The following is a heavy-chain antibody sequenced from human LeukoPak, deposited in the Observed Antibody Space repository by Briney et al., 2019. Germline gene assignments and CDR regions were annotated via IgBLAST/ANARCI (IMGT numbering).Heavy chain of an antibody. V-gene: IGHV4-59*01. CDR2: IYYSGST. Sequence: PSEILSLTCTVSGGSISSYYWSWIRQPPGKGLEWIGYIYYSGSTNYNPSLKSRVTISVDTSKNQFSPKLSSVTAADTAVYYCARDSSSWSLYFDYWGQGTLVTVSS. CDR1: GGSISSYY. D-gene: IGHD6-13*01. CDR3: ARDSSSWSLYFDY. J-gene: IGHJ4*02.